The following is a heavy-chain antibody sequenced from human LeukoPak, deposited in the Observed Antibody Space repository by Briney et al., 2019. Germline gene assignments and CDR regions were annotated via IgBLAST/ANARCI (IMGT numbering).Heavy chain of an antibody. V-gene: IGHV4-4*07. CDR1: GYSISSGYY. Sequence: SETLSLTCTVSGYSISSGYYWSWIRQPAGKGLEWIRRIYTSGSTNYNPSLKSRVTMSVDTSKNQFSLKLSSVTAADTAVYYCARGVIATGGNDFDYWGQGTLVTVSS. CDR3: ARGVIATGGNDFDY. CDR2: IYTSGST. J-gene: IGHJ4*02. D-gene: IGHD6-13*01.